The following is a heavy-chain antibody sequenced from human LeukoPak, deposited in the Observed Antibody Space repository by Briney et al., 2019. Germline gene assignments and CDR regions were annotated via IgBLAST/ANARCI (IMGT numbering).Heavy chain of an antibody. V-gene: IGHV1-24*01. J-gene: IGHJ6*02. CDR2: VDREDGEK. CDR1: GYTLTDLS. Sequence: ASVRVSCKLSGYTLTDLSMNWVRQAPGKGLEWMGGVDREDGEKVYAEKFQGRVTMTEDTSTDTAYMELRSLRSGDTAVYYCATIDLDVWGQGTTVTVS. CDR3: ATIDLDV.